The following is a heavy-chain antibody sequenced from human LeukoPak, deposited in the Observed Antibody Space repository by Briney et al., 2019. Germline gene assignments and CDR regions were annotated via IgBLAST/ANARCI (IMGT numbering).Heavy chain of an antibody. CDR1: GFTFSSYA. CDR3: AKSVYATLYNWFDP. J-gene: IGHJ5*02. V-gene: IGHV4-34*08. D-gene: IGHD2-8*01. CDR2: INHSGST. Sequence: GSLRLSCAASGFTFSSYAMSWVRQPPGKGLEWIGEINHSGSTNYNPSLKSRVTISVDTSKNQFSLKLSSVTAADTAVYYCAKSVYATLYNWFDPWGQGTLVTVSS.